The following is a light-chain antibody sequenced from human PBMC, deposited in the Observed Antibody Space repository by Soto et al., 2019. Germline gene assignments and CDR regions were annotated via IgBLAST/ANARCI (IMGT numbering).Light chain of an antibody. CDR2: EVS. V-gene: IGLV2-14*01. CDR3: SSYTSSSTLV. J-gene: IGLJ1*01. CDR1: SSDVGGYNY. Sequence: QSALTQPASVSGCPGQSITISCTGTSSDVGGYNYVSWYQQHPGKAPKLMIYEVSNRPSGVSNRFSGSKSGNTASLTISGLQAEDEADYYCSSYTSSSTLVFGTGTKLTVL.